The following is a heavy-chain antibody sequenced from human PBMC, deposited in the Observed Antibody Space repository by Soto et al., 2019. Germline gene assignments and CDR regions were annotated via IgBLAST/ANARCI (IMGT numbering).Heavy chain of an antibody. CDR3: VTGGHNDGYNFYHGMDV. CDR1: GGIFTNNA. Sequence: QVQVVQSGAEVKKPGSSVKVSCKVSGGIFTNNAISWVRQAPGQGLEWLGGVIPLFDTAYYAQIFRGRLRISADGATTTAYMELSGLTSADTAVDFCVTGGHNDGYNFYHGMDVWGQGTTVTVS. CDR2: VIPLFDTA. J-gene: IGHJ6*02. D-gene: IGHD5-18*01. V-gene: IGHV1-69*01.